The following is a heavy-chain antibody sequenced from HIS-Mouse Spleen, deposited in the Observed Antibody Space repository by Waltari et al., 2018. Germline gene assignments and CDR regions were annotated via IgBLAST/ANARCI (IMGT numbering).Heavy chain of an antibody. CDR3: AKASSGWLDY. CDR1: GFTFSSYG. J-gene: IGHJ4*02. V-gene: IGHV3-30*18. D-gene: IGHD6-19*01. Sequence: QVQLVESGGGVVQPGRSLRLSCAASGFTFSSYGMTWVRQAPGKGLEGVAVISYDGSNKYYADSVKGRFTISRDNSKNTLYLQMNSLRAEDTAVYYCAKASSGWLDYWGQGTLVTVSS. CDR2: ISYDGSNK.